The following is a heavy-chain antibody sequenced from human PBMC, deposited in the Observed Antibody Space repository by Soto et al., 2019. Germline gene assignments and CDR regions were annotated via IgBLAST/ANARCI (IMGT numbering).Heavy chain of an antibody. D-gene: IGHD1-26*01. J-gene: IGHJ4*02. CDR2: ISWNSGSI. CDR1: GSTFDDYA. V-gene: IGHV3-9*01. CDR3: AKICGIPELYSDY. Sequence: YLGVSYSASGSTFDDYAMHWVRQAPGKGLEWVSGISWNSGSIGYADSVKGRFTISRDNAKNSLYLQMNSLRAEDTALYYCAKICGIPELYSDYWGPGT.